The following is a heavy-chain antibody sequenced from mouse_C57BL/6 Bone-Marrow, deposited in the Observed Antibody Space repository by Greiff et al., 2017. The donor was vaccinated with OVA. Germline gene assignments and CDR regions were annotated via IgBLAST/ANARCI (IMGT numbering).Heavy chain of an antibody. D-gene: IGHD2-4*01. CDR2: ISSGSSTI. CDR1: GFTFSDYG. Sequence: EVKLMESGGGLVKPGGSLKLSCAASGFTFSDYGMHWVRQAPEKGLEWVAYISSGSSTIYYADTVKGRFTISRDNAKNTLFLQMTSLRSEDTAMYYCARAYDYGYAMDYWGQGTSVTVSS. J-gene: IGHJ4*01. CDR3: ARAYDYGYAMDY. V-gene: IGHV5-17*01.